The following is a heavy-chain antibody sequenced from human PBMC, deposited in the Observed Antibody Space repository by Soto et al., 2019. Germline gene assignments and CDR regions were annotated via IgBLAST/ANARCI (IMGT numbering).Heavy chain of an antibody. Sequence: ASVKVSCKASGGTFSSYGISWVRHAPGQGLEWMGGIIPIFGTANYAQKFQGRVTITADESTSTAYMELSSLRSEDTAVYYCARGRSEIPLGYDSSGYCPYYYYGMDVWGQGNTVTVSS. J-gene: IGHJ6*02. CDR2: IIPIFGTA. D-gene: IGHD3-22*01. CDR3: ARGRSEIPLGYDSSGYCPYYYYGMDV. V-gene: IGHV1-69*13. CDR1: GGTFSSYG.